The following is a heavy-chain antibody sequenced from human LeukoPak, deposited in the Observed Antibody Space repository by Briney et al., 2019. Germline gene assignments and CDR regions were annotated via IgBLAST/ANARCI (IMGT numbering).Heavy chain of an antibody. J-gene: IGHJ4*02. CDR2: ISYDGSNK. V-gene: IGHV3-30*04. Sequence: GGSLRLSCAASGFTFSSYAMHWVRQAPGKGLEWVAVISYDGSNKYYADSVKGRFTISRDNSKNTLYLQMNSLRAEDTAVYYCAKDRGVTTHRYYFDYWGQGTLVTVSS. D-gene: IGHD4-17*01. CDR3: AKDRGVTTHRYYFDY. CDR1: GFTFSSYA.